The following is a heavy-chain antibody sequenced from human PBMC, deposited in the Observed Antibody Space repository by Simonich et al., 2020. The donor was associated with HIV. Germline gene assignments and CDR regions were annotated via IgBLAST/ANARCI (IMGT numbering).Heavy chain of an antibody. CDR1: GGSFSGYY. V-gene: IGHV4-34*01. D-gene: IGHD3-10*01. J-gene: IGHJ3*02. CDR2: ITYSERT. Sequence: QVHLQQWGAGLLKPSETLSLTCAVYGGSFSGYYWSWIRQHPGKGLEWLREITYSERTNHNPSLKSRGTKSGDTSKSQFSLKLKSVTAADTAVYYCAREVGYYPPHLEENNAFDIWGQGTMVTVSS. CDR3: AREVGYYPPHLEENNAFDI.